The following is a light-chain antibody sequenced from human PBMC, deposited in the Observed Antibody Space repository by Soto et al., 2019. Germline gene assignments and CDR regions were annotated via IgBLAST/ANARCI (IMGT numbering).Light chain of an antibody. CDR1: QSISSY. CDR2: AAS. J-gene: IGKJ1*01. Sequence: DNQMTESPSSLSASVGDRVPRPCRASQSISSYLNWYQQKPGKAPKLLIYAASSLQSGVPSRFSGSGSGTDFTLTISSLQPEDFATYYCQQSYSTPRTFGQGTKVDIK. CDR3: QQSYSTPRT. V-gene: IGKV1-39*01.